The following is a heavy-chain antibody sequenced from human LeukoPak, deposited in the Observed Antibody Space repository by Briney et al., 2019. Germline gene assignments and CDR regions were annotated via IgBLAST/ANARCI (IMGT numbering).Heavy chain of an antibody. CDR2: INPNSGGT. V-gene: IGHV1-2*02. CDR1: GYTFTGYY. CDR3: ARVKGRVFGVITTKERYFDY. Sequence: AASVKVSCKASGYTFTGYYMHWVRQAPGQGLEWMGWINPNSGGTNYAQKFRGRVTMTRDTSISTAYMELSRLTSDDTAVYYCARVKGRVFGVITTKERYFDYWGQGTLVTVSS. J-gene: IGHJ4*02. D-gene: IGHD3-3*01.